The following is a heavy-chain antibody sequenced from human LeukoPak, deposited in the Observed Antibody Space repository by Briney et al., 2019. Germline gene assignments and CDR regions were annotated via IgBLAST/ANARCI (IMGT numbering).Heavy chain of an antibody. D-gene: IGHD2-2*01. V-gene: IGHV5-51*01. Sequence: GESLKISCKGSGYSFTSYWIGWVRQMPGKGREWMGIIYPGDSDTRYSPSFQGQVTVSADKSISTAYLQWSSLKASDTAMYYCARLGVVPAAMSAYWGQGTLVTVSS. CDR2: IYPGDSDT. CDR3: ARLGVVPAAMSAY. J-gene: IGHJ4*02. CDR1: GYSFTSYW.